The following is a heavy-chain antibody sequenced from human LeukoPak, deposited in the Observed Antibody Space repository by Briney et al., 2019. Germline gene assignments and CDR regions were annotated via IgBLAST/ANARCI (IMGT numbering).Heavy chain of an antibody. J-gene: IGHJ4*02. CDR2: ISGSGDST. Sequence: GGSLRLSCAASGFTFSSYAMSWVRQAPGKGLQWVSSISGSGDSTYYADSVKGRFTISRDNSNNTLYLQMNSLRAEDTAVHYCAILIAVAGPATFYWGQGTLVTVSS. D-gene: IGHD6-19*01. CDR3: AILIAVAGPATFY. V-gene: IGHV3-23*01. CDR1: GFTFSSYA.